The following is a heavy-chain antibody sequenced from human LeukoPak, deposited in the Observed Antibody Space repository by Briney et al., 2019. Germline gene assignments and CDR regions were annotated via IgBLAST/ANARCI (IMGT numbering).Heavy chain of an antibody. CDR1: GFTFSDYY. V-gene: IGHV3-11*01. CDR2: ISSSGSTI. D-gene: IGHD2-2*01. Sequence: GGPLRLSCAAPGFTFSDYYMSWIRQAPGKGLEWVSYISSSGSTIYYADSVKGRFTISRDNAKNSLYLQMNSLRAEATAVYYCARDRVDNLDNIVVVPAASTYGMGVWGRGTTVTVSS. J-gene: IGHJ6*02. CDR3: ARDRVDNLDNIVVVPAASTYGMGV.